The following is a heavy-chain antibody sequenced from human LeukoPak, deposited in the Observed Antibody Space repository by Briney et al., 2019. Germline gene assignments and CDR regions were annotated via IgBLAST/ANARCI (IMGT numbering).Heavy chain of an antibody. V-gene: IGHV4-59*12. CDR2: ISYSGST. CDR1: GDSISPYY. Sequence: PSETLSLTCTVSGDSISPYYWSWIRQPPGKGLEWIGYISYSGSTNYNPSLKSRVTISVDTSKNQFSLKLSSVTAADTAVYYCARLDTAMVLLDYWGQGTLVTVSS. CDR3: ARLDTAMVLLDY. D-gene: IGHD5-18*01. J-gene: IGHJ4*02.